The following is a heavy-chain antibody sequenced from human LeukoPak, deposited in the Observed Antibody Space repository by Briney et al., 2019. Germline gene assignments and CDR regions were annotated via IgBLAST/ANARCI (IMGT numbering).Heavy chain of an antibody. Sequence: PSETLSLTCTVSGVSISSRSHSWAWIRQPPGKGLEWIGNIYYSGSAYYNVALKSRVTMSVDTSTNQFSLRLSSLTAADTAVYYCARQYGGSPFPDSWGQGTLVTVSS. V-gene: IGHV4-39*01. J-gene: IGHJ4*02. CDR3: ARQYGGSPFPDS. D-gene: IGHD6-13*01. CDR1: GVSISSRSHS. CDR2: IYYSGSA.